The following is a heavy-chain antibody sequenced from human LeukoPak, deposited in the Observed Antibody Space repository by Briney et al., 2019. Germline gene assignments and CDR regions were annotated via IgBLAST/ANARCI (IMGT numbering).Heavy chain of an antibody. Sequence: GGSLRLSCAASGFTFSSYEMNWVRQAPGKGLEWVSYISSSGSTIYYADSVKGRFTISRDNAKNSLHLQMNSLRAEDTAVYYCAREEADSSGYFDYWGQGTLVTVSS. J-gene: IGHJ4*02. V-gene: IGHV3-48*03. CDR1: GFTFSSYE. CDR3: AREEADSSGYFDY. CDR2: ISSSGSTI. D-gene: IGHD3-22*01.